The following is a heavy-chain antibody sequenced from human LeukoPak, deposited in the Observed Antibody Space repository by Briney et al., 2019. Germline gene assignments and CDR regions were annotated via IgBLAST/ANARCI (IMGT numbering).Heavy chain of an antibody. D-gene: IGHD2-2*01. CDR1: GFTFSSYG. V-gene: IGHV3-33*01. CDR3: ARRYCSSTSCYHVDY. J-gene: IGHJ4*02. Sequence: PGRSLRLSCAASGFTFSSYGMHWVRQAPGEGLEWVAVIWYDGSNKYYADSVKGRFTISSDNSKNTLYLQMNSLRAEDTAVYYCARRYCSSTSCYHVDYWGQGTLVTVSS. CDR2: IWYDGSNK.